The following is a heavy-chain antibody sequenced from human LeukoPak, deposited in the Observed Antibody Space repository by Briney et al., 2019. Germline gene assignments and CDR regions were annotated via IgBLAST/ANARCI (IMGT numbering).Heavy chain of an antibody. Sequence: GGSLRLSCAASGFTVSNNYMSWVRQAPGKGLEWVSSINSNNYKNYAGSVKGRFTISRDNAKNSLFLQMNSLRADDTAVYYCARDSSSSWSGYYYYGLDVWGQGTTVIVSS. D-gene: IGHD6-13*01. J-gene: IGHJ6*02. CDR3: ARDSSSSWSGYYYYGLDV. CDR2: INSNNYK. CDR1: GFTVSNNY. V-gene: IGHV3-69-1*01.